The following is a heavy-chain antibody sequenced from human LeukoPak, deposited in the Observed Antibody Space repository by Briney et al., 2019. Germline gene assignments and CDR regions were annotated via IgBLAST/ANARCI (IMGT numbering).Heavy chain of an antibody. CDR1: GGSISSSSYY. Sequence: PSETLSLTCTVSGGSISSSSYYWGWIRQPPGKGLEWIGSIYYSGSTYYNPSLKSRVTISVDTSKNQFSLKLSSVTAADTAVYYCARHSSGWYGVGFDYWGQGTLVTVSS. D-gene: IGHD6-19*01. CDR2: IYYSGST. CDR3: ARHSSGWYGVGFDY. J-gene: IGHJ4*02. V-gene: IGHV4-39*01.